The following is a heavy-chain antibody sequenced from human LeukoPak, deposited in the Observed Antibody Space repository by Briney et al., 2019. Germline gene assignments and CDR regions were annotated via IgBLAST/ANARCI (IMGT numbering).Heavy chain of an antibody. CDR3: GRPLQRGSWTQGALDY. D-gene: IGHD3-10*01. CDR1: GYTFTSYD. CDR2: MNPNSGNA. Sequence: ASVKVSCKASGYTFTSYDISWVRQATGQGLEWMGWMNPNSGNAGYAQRFQGRVTMTRNSSISTAYMELTSLRSEDTAVYYCGRPLQRGSWTQGALDYWGQGTLVTVSS. J-gene: IGHJ4*02. V-gene: IGHV1-8*01.